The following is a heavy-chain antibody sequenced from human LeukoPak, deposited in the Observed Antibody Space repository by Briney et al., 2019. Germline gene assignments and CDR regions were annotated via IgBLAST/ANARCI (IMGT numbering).Heavy chain of an antibody. CDR1: GFTFSSYS. V-gene: IGHV3-21*01. CDR3: ASLDGQLASSAFDI. CDR2: ISSSSSYI. D-gene: IGHD6-13*01. J-gene: IGHJ3*02. Sequence: PGGSLRLSCAASGFTFSSYSMNWVRQAPGKGLEWVSSISSSSSYIYYADSVKGRFTISRDNAKNSLYLQMNSLRAEDTAVYYCASLDGQLASSAFDIWGQGTMVTVSS.